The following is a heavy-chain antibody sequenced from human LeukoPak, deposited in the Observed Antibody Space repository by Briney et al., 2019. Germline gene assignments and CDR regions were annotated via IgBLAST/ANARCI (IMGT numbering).Heavy chain of an antibody. J-gene: IGHJ5*02. CDR3: ARICADWFDP. CDR1: GGSISSSSYY. CDR2: IYYSGST. D-gene: IGHD2-21*01. V-gene: IGHV4-39*01. Sequence: SETLSLTCTVSGGSISSSSYYWGWIRQPPGQGLEWIGSIYYSGSTYYNPSLKSRVTISVDTSKNQFSLKLSSVTAADTAVYYCARICADWFDPWGQGTLVTVSS.